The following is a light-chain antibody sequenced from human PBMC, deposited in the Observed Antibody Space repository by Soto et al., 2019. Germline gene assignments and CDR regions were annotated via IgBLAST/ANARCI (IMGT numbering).Light chain of an antibody. J-gene: IGLJ3*02. Sequence: QAVVTQPPSASGTPGPRVSISCSGGRSNIGSNLVSWYQQLPGTAPKLLLYFNDQRPSGVPDRFSGSKSGTSASLAVSELQSEDEADYFCASWDDSLKGVLFGGGTKLTVL. CDR3: ASWDDSLKGVL. V-gene: IGLV1-44*01. CDR1: RSNIGSNL. CDR2: FND.